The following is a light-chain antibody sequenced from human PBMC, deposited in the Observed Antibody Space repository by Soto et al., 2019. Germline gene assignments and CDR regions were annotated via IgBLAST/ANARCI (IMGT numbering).Light chain of an antibody. J-gene: IGLJ3*02. CDR2: GTD. V-gene: IGLV8-61*01. Sequence: QTVVTQEPSISVSPGGTVTLTCGLTSGSVSTSDYPGWYQLTPGQPPRTLIYGTDTRSSGVPDRFSGSIVGNKAALTITGAHAEDESDYYCVLYMTSGLRVFGGGTKVTVL. CDR1: SGSVSTSDY. CDR3: VLYMTSGLRV.